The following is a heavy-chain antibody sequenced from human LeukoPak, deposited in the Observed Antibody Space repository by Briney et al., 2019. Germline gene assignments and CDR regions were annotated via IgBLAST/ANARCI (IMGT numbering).Heavy chain of an antibody. CDR1: GGSFSGYY. Sequence: KSSETLSLTCAVYGGSFSGYYWSWIRQPPGKGLEWIGEINHSGSTNYNPSLKSRVTISVDTSKNQFSLKLSSVTAADTAVYYCARGPEWLVLGYWGQGTLVTVSS. J-gene: IGHJ4*02. V-gene: IGHV4-34*01. D-gene: IGHD6-19*01. CDR2: INHSGST. CDR3: ARGPEWLVLGY.